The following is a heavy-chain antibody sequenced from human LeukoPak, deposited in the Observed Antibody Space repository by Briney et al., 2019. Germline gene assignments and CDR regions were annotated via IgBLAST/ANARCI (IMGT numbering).Heavy chain of an antibody. CDR3: ARHGIVGTAGLVGFDV. CDR1: GGSISSTSYS. V-gene: IGHV4-39*01. J-gene: IGHJ3*01. Sequence: SETLSLTCTVSGGSISSTSYSWDWFRQPPGKGLEWLGNIYYSGSAYYNPSLKSRVTISVDTSKNQFSLKLSSVTAADTAMYYCARHGIVGTAGLVGFDVWGQGTMVTVSS. CDR2: IYYSGSA. D-gene: IGHD1-26*01.